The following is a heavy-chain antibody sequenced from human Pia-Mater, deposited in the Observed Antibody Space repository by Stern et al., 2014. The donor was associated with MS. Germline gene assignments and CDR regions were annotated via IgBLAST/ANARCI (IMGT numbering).Heavy chain of an antibody. CDR3: ARPSNSGLFLHH. J-gene: IGHJ1*01. V-gene: IGHV5-51*01. CDR1: GYNFTTYW. CDR2: IYPGDSQT. D-gene: IGHD6-19*01. Sequence: EVHLVESGAEVKKPGESLKISCKGSGYNFTTYWIAWVRQMPGRGLEWMGLIYPGDSQTRYSPSFQGPVTMSADTSISTAYLQWSSLKASDTAIYYCARPSNSGLFLHHWGQGTLVTVSS.